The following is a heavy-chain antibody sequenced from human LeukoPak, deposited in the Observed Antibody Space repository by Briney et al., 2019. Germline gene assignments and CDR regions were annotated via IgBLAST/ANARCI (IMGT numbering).Heavy chain of an antibody. CDR1: GFTFSSYA. D-gene: IGHD6-19*01. Sequence: PGGSLRLSCAASGFTFSSYAMSWVRQAPGKGLEWVSAISGSGGSTYYADSVKGRFTISRDNAKNTLYLQMNSLRAEDTAVYYCARGAPYSSGWYDFDFWGQGILVTVSS. CDR2: ISGSGGST. J-gene: IGHJ4*02. V-gene: IGHV3-23*01. CDR3: ARGAPYSSGWYDFDF.